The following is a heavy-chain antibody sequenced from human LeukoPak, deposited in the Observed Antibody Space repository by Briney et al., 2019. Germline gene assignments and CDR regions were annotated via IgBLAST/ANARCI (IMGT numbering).Heavy chain of an antibody. CDR1: GFTFSSYA. CDR2: IFPSGGEI. D-gene: IGHD2-8*02. V-gene: IGHV3-23*01. CDR3: ATYRQVLLPFES. J-gene: IGHJ4*02. Sequence: PGGSLRLSCAASGFTFSSYAMHWVRQPPGKGLEWVSSIFPSGGEIHYADSVRGRFTISRDNSKSTLSLQMNSLRAEGTAIYYCATYRQVLLPFESWGQGTLVTVSS.